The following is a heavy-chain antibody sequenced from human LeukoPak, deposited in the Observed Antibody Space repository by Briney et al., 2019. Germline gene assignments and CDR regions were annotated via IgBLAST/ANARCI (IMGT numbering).Heavy chain of an antibody. CDR1: AGSISSSNW. J-gene: IGHJ3*02. V-gene: IGHV4-4*02. D-gene: IGHD4-17*01. CDR3: ATLLYGDKDAFDI. Sequence: SETLSLTCAVSAGSISSSNWWSWVRPSPVKGLEWIGEIYLYGTTNYNPSLKSRVTMSVDRSKNQFSLKLSSVTAADTAVYYCATLLYGDKDAFDIWGQGTMVTVSS. CDR2: IYLYGTT.